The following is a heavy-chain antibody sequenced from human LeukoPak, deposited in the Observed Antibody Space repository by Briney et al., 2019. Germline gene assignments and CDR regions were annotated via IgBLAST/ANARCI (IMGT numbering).Heavy chain of an antibody. CDR1: GGAVTGSTYY. D-gene: IGHD3-22*01. J-gene: IGHJ4*02. V-gene: IGHV4-39*02. CDR2: MYYSGST. CDR3: ARHYYDNTGYYYLDY. Sequence: SETLSLTCNVSGGAVTGSTYYWAWIRQPPGKGLEWFGGMYYSGSTYYTPSLKSRVTISVDTSKNHFSLKLTSVTAADTATYYCARHYYDNTGYYYLDYWGQGTLVTVSS.